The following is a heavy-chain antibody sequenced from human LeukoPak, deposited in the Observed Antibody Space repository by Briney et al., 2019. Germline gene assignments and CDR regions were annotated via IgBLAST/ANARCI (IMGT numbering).Heavy chain of an antibody. Sequence: GGSLRLSCAASGFTFSSNGMNWVRQAPGKGLEWVSYISATGGTIYYADSVKGRFTISRDNAKNSLYLQMNSLRAEDTAVYYCGRDEPISMVRGVIDYWGQGTLVTVSS. CDR1: GFTFSSNG. CDR3: GRDEPISMVRGVIDY. V-gene: IGHV3-48*04. CDR2: ISATGGTI. D-gene: IGHD3-10*01. J-gene: IGHJ4*02.